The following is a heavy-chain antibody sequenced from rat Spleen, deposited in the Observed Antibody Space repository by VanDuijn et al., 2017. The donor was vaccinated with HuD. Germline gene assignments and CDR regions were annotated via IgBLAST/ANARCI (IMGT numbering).Heavy chain of an antibody. J-gene: IGHJ2*01. Sequence: QVQLKESGPGLVQPSQTLSLTCTVAGFSLTSYNVHWVRQPPGKGLEWMGVIWNTGGTRYNSALKSRLSITRDTSKNQVFLKMNSLQTDDTGTYYCTRDRYFFEYWGQGVMVTVSS. CDR3: TRDRYFFEY. CDR2: IWNTGGT. V-gene: IGHV2-41*01. CDR1: GFSLTSYN.